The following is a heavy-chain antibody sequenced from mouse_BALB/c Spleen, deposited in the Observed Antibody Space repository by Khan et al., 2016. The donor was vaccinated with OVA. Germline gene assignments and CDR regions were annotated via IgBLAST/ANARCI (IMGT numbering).Heavy chain of an antibody. J-gene: IGHJ2*01. CDR3: ARRGLRWDFDY. CDR1: GYTFINYW. D-gene: IGHD1-1*01. V-gene: IGHV1-7*01. Sequence: QVRLQPSGAELAKPGASVKMSCKASGYTFINYWILWVKQRPGQGLEWIGYINPSTAYTEYNQNFKDKATLTADKSSRTAYMQLSSLTSEDSAVYYCARRGLRWDFDYWGQGTTLTVSS. CDR2: INPSTAYT.